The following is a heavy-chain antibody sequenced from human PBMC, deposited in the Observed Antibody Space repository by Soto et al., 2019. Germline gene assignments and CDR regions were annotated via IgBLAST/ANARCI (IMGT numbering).Heavy chain of an antibody. D-gene: IGHD3-22*01. Sequence: GGSLRLSCAASGFSFSNTWMSWVRQAPEKGLEWVGRIKSKSAGETTDYAAPVKGRFTISRDDSKNTLYLQMDSLKTEDTAVYYCTRTSFSDSSGSFWGQGTQVTVSS. CDR3: TRTSFSDSSGSF. CDR1: GFSFSNTW. V-gene: IGHV3-15*05. CDR2: IKSKSAGETT. J-gene: IGHJ4*02.